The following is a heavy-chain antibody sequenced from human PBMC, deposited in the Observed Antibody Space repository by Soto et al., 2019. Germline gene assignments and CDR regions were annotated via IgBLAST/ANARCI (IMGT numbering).Heavy chain of an antibody. CDR1: GFTFSSYS. Sequence: GGSLRLSCAASGFTFSSYSMNWVRQAPGKGLEWVSYISSSSSTIYYADSVKGRFTISRDNAKNSLYLQMNSLRDEDTAVYYCARVFSYIEGIAARNDYWGQGTLVTVSS. D-gene: IGHD6-6*01. CDR2: ISSSSSTI. V-gene: IGHV3-48*02. CDR3: ARVFSYIEGIAARNDY. J-gene: IGHJ4*02.